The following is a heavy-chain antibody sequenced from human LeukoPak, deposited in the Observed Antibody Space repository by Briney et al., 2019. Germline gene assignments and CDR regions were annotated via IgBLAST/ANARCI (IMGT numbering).Heavy chain of an antibody. Sequence: PSETLSLTCTVSGGSISSYYWSWIRQPPGKGLEWIGYIYYSGSTNYNPSLKSRVTISVDTSKNQFSLKLSSVTAADTAVYYCARDGAGIYDAFDIWGQGTMVTVSS. J-gene: IGHJ3*02. D-gene: IGHD3-10*01. CDR3: ARDGAGIYDAFDI. CDR2: IYYSGST. CDR1: GGSISSYY. V-gene: IGHV4-59*01.